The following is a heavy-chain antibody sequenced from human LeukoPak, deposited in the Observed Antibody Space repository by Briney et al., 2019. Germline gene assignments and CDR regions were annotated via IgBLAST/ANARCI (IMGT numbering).Heavy chain of an antibody. CDR2: IKQDGSEK. V-gene: IGHV3-7*01. J-gene: IGHJ4*02. Sequence: PGGSLRLSCAASGFTFSSYWMSWVRQAPGKGLEWVANIKQDGSEKYYVDSVKGRFTISRDNAKNSLYLQMNSLRAEDTVVYYCARDSTGRLGIAARGTGYWGQGTLVTVSS. CDR3: ARDSTGRLGIAARGTGY. CDR1: GFTFSSYW. D-gene: IGHD6-6*01.